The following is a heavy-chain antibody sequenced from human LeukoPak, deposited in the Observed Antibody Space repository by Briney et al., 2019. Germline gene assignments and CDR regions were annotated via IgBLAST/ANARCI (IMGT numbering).Heavy chain of an antibody. J-gene: IGHJ4*02. D-gene: IGHD3-22*01. CDR3: ARSVGGIVVVIDLDY. Sequence: ASVKVSCKASGYTFTTYGISWVRQAPGQGLEWMGWISAYNGNTNYAQKFQGRVTMTTDTSTSTAYMELRSLRSDDTAVYYCARSVGGIVVVIDLDYWGQGTLVTVSS. CDR2: ISAYNGNT. V-gene: IGHV1-18*01. CDR1: GYTFTTYG.